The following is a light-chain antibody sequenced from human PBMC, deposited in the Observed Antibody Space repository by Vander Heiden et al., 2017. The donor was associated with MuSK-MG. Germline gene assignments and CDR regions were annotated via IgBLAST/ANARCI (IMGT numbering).Light chain of an antibody. V-gene: IGKV1-39*01. CDR2: AAS. Sequence: DIQMTQTPPSLPASVGERVTIPSRASQNIRTYLNWYQLRPGKAPRFLIYAASVVQGAVPTRFSGSRSGTDFTLTISSLQPEAFATYYCQQTSSSPHTFGGGTRVEIK. CDR1: QNIRTY. CDR3: QQTSSSPHT. J-gene: IGKJ4*01.